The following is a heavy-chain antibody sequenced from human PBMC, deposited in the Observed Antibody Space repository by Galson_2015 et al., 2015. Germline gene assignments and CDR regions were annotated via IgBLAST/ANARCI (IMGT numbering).Heavy chain of an antibody. CDR3: ARDPWRGSYEVFYFDY. CDR2: ISSSSATI. Sequence: SLRLSCAASGFTFSSYTISWVRQAPGKGLEWVSYISSSSATIYYADSVKGRFTISRDNAKNSLYLQMNSLRDEDTAVYYCARDPWRGSYEVFYFDYWGQGTLVTVSS. J-gene: IGHJ4*02. CDR1: GFTFSSYT. V-gene: IGHV3-48*02. D-gene: IGHD1-26*01.